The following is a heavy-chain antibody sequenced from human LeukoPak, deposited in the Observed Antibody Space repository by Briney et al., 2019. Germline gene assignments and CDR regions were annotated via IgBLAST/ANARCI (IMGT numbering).Heavy chain of an antibody. CDR1: GFTFSSYG. D-gene: IGHD3-3*01. CDR2: IWYDGSNK. J-gene: IGHJ4*02. V-gene: IGHV3-33*01. Sequence: PGGSLRLSCAASGFTFSSYGMHWVRQAPGKGLEWVAVIWYDGSNKYHADSVKGRFTISRDNSKNTLYLQMNSLRAEDMAVYYCARDHFVHDFWSGYRYFDYWGQGTLVTVSS. CDR3: ARDHFVHDFWSGYRYFDY.